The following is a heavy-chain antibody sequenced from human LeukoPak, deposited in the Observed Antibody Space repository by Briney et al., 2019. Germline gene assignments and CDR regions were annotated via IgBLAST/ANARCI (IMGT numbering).Heavy chain of an antibody. J-gene: IGHJ4*02. CDR3: ARRQGCSSTSCPPDY. D-gene: IGHD2-2*01. CDR1: GYSFTSYW. V-gene: IGHV5-10-1*01. Sequence: PGESLKISCKGSGYSFTSYWISWVRQMPGKGLEWMGRIDPSDSYTNYSPSFQGHVTISADKSISTAYLQWSSLKASDTAIYYCARRQGCSSTSCPPDYWGQGTLVTVSS. CDR2: IDPSDSYT.